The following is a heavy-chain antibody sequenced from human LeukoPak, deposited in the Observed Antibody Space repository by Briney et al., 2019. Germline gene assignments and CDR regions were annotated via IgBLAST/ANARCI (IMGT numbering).Heavy chain of an antibody. Sequence: GGSLRLSCAASGFTFDDYAMHWVRQAPGKGLEWVSGISWNSGSIGYADSVKGRFTISRDNAKNSLYLQMNSLRAEDTALYYCHTYCGGDCYSDAFDIWGQGTMVTVSS. V-gene: IGHV3-9*01. J-gene: IGHJ3*02. CDR2: ISWNSGSI. CDR3: HTYCGGDCYSDAFDI. D-gene: IGHD2-21*02. CDR1: GFTFDDYA.